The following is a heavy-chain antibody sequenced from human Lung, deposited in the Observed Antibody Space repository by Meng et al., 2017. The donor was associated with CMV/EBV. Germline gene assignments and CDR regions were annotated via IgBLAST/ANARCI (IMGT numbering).Heavy chain of an antibody. Sequence: GPXLVXPTQTLTLTCSFSGFLLSATGMRVSWIRQPPGGALEWLARIDWDDDKFYSPSLKTRLSISKDTSKNQVVLRMTNMDPVDTATYYCARIDFWSGIDVFDIWGQGXKVTVS. CDR1: GFLLSATGMR. J-gene: IGHJ3*02. V-gene: IGHV2-70D*14. CDR2: IDWDDDK. CDR3: ARIDFWSGIDVFDI. D-gene: IGHD3-3*01.